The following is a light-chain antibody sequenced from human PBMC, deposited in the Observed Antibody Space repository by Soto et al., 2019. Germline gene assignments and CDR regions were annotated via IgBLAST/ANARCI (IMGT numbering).Light chain of an antibody. CDR3: QQYNSYSWT. CDR1: QSISSW. Sequence: DLQMTPSPSTLSASVGDRVTITCRASQSISSWLAWYQQKPGKAPKLLIYKASILESGVPSRFSGSESGTEFTLTISSLQPDDFATYYCQQYNSYSWTFGQGTKVEIK. V-gene: IGKV1-5*03. CDR2: KAS. J-gene: IGKJ1*01.